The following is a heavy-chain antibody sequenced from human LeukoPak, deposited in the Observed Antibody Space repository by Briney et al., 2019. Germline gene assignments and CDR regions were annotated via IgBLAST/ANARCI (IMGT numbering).Heavy chain of an antibody. J-gene: IGHJ3*02. D-gene: IGHD1-7*01. Sequence: TSETLSLTCTVSGGSIRSHYWSWIRHPPGKGLQWIGYIYYSGSTKYNPSLKSRVTISVDTSKNQFSLRLSSVTAADTAVYYCAREITGTTWAFDIWGQGTLVTVSS. CDR2: IYYSGST. CDR3: AREITGTTWAFDI. CDR1: GGSIRSHY. V-gene: IGHV4-59*08.